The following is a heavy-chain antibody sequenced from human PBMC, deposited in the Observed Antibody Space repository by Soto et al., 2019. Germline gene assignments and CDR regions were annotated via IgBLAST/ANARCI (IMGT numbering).Heavy chain of an antibody. D-gene: IGHD6-6*01. V-gene: IGHV1-69*13. CDR1: GGTFSSYA. CDR3: ARTIEYSSRTKGFQH. J-gene: IGHJ1*01. CDR2: IIPIFGTA. Sequence: ASVKVSCKASGGTFSSYAISWVRQAPGQGLEWMGGIIPIFGTANYAQKFQGRVTITADESTSTAYMELSSLRSEDTAVYYCARTIEYSSRTKGFQHWGQGTLVTVSS.